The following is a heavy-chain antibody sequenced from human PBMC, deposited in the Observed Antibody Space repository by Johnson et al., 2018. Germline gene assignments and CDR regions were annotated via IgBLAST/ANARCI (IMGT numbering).Heavy chain of an antibody. V-gene: IGHV1-69*12. Sequence: QVQLVQSGAEVKKPGSSVKVSCKASGGTFRNYAINWVRQAPGQGLKWMGGIIPIFATTNYAQNFQGRVTITADESTSTAYMELSSLRSEDTAVYYWARGEGRGPFYGMDVWGQGTTVTVSS. CDR1: GGTFRNYA. CDR2: IIPIFATT. CDR3: ARGEGRGPFYGMDV. D-gene: IGHD5-24*01. J-gene: IGHJ6*02.